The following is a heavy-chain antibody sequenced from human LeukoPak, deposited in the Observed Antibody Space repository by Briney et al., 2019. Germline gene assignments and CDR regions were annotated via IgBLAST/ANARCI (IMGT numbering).Heavy chain of an antibody. J-gene: IGHJ4*02. D-gene: IGHD3-3*01. CDR2: ISSSSNTI. Sequence: PGGSLRLSCVASGFTFSSYSMNWVRQSPGKGPEWVSYISSSSNTIYYADSVKGRFTISRDNANNSLYLQMNSLRAEDTAVYYCARDGFDFWSGYPTTVDYWGQGTLVTVSS. CDR1: GFTFSSYS. V-gene: IGHV3-48*01. CDR3: ARDGFDFWSGYPTTVDY.